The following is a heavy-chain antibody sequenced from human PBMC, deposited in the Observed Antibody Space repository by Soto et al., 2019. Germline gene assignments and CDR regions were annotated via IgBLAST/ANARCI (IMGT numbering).Heavy chain of an antibody. V-gene: IGHV3-64*02. J-gene: IGHJ4*02. Sequence: GGSLRLSCAASGFTFSSYAMSWVRQAPGKGLEYASAISSSGGSTYYADSVKGRFTISRDNSKNTMYLQMGSLRAEYMAFYYCARGIYFGSARYYFDYWGQGALVTVSS. D-gene: IGHD3-10*01. CDR3: ARGIYFGSARYYFDY. CDR1: GFTFSSYA. CDR2: ISSSGGST.